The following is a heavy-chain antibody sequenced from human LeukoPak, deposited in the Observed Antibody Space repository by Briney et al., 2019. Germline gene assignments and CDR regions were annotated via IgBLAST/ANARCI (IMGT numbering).Heavy chain of an antibody. Sequence: AESLMISCKGSGYSISSYCVAWVRQMAGKSLEWMGMIYPGDSDTRYSQSFQGKVTISADKSINTPYLQWNDLKVSDTAIYYCAREVFGSGRYGRRNNWYDPWGQGTLVTVSS. D-gene: IGHD3-10*01. CDR2: IYPGDSDT. CDR3: AREVFGSGRYGRRNNWYDP. CDR1: GYSISSYC. V-gene: IGHV5-51*01. J-gene: IGHJ5*02.